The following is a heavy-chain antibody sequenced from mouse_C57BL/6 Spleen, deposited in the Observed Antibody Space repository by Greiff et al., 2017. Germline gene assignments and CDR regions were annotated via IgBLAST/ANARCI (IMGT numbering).Heavy chain of an antibody. D-gene: IGHD2-14*01. CDR2: INPYNGGT. J-gene: IGHJ3*01. CDR1: GYTFTDYY. V-gene: IGHV1-19*01. CDR3: AREGYDEGFAY. Sequence: VQLQQSGPVLVKPGASVKMSCKASGYTFTDYYMNWVKQSHGKSLEWIGVINPYNGGTSYNQKFKGKATLTVDKSSSTAYMELNSLTSEDSAVYYCAREGYDEGFAYWGQGTLVTVAA.